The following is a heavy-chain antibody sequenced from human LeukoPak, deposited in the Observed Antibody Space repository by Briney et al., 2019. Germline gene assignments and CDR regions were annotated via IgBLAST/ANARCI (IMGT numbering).Heavy chain of an antibody. J-gene: IGHJ1*01. CDR3: ARDTGYCGGDCYGSAEYFQH. D-gene: IGHD2-21*02. V-gene: IGHV3-21*01. CDR2: ISSSSSYI. Sequence: GGSLRLSCAASGFTFSSYSMSWVRQAPGKGLEWVSSISSSSSYIYYADSVKGRFTISRDNAKNSLYLQMNSLRAEDTAVYYCARDTGYCGGDCYGSAEYFQHWGQGTLVTVSS. CDR1: GFTFSSYS.